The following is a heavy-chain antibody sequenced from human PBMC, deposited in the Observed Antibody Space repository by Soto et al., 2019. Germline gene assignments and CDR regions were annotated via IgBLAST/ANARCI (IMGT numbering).Heavy chain of an antibody. CDR2: IYNSGKT. J-gene: IGHJ1*01. Sequence: QLQLQESGPGLVKPSETVSLTCTVSGDSISSSSLYWGWIRQPPGKGLEWIGSIYNSGKTYYSPSLESRVTISVDTSKNQFSLKLSYVTAAETAVYYCARHGSNSGSYSEYFQYWGQGTLVAVSS. V-gene: IGHV4-39*01. CDR1: GDSISSSSLY. CDR3: ARHGSNSGSYSEYFQY. D-gene: IGHD1-26*01.